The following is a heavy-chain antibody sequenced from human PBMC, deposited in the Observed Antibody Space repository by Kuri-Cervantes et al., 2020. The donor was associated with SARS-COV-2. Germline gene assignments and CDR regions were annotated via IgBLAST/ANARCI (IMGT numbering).Heavy chain of an antibody. CDR3: ARDVVLSSSGWYDY. J-gene: IGHJ4*02. D-gene: IGHD6-19*01. V-gene: IGHV3-7*01. CDR2: IKQDGSEK. Sequence: GGSLRLSCAASGFTVSSNYMSWVRQAPGKGLEWVANIKQDGSEKYYVDSVKGRFTISRDNAKNSLYLQMNSLRAEDTAVYYRARDVVLSSSGWYDYWGQGTLVTVSS. CDR1: GFTVSSNY.